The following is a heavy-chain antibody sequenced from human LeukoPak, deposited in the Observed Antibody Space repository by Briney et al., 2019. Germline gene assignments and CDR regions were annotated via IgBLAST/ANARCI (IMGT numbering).Heavy chain of an antibody. D-gene: IGHD2/OR15-2a*01. CDR1: GYTFSDYY. CDR3: ATLSFSAFDY. V-gene: IGHV1-2*02. J-gene: IGHJ4*02. CDR2: INPNSGDT. Sequence: ASVKVSCKTSGYTFSDYYIHWIRQAPGQGLEWVGWINPNSGDTDYAQKFQGRVTVTRDTSISTAYMELSRLRPEDTAVYYCATLSFSAFDYWGQGTLVTVSS.